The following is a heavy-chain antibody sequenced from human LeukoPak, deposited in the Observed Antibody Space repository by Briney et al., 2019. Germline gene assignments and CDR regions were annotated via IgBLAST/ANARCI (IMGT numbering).Heavy chain of an antibody. CDR3: ARGRRITYDTSGYYFNY. CDR1: GRSFSGYY. CDR2: INHSGST. V-gene: IGHV4-34*01. D-gene: IGHD3-22*01. J-gene: IGHJ4*02. Sequence: SETLSLTCAVYGRSFSGYYWSWIRQPPGKGLEWSGEINHSGSTNYNPSLKSRVTVSVDTSKNPFSLKLSSVTAADTAVYYCARGRRITYDTSGYYFNYWGEGTLVTVSS.